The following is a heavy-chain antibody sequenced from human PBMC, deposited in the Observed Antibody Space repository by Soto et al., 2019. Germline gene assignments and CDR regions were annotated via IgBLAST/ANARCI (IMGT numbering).Heavy chain of an antibody. CDR1: GGTISSCVYY. J-gene: IGHJ3*02. D-gene: IGHD3-16*01. CDR3: ARLLFPLGGSRDAGLDI. CDR2: IYYSGST. V-gene: IGHV4-61*05. Sequence: SETQSLTCTSSGGTISSCVYYWGWIRQPPGKGLEWIGYIYYSGSTNYNPSLKSRVTIPVDTSKKQFSLKLSSVTAADTAVFYCARLLFPLGGSRDAGLDILGQGTMVTVSS.